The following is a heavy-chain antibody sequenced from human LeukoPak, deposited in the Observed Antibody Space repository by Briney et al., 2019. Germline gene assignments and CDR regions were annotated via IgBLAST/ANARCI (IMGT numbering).Heavy chain of an antibody. V-gene: IGHV4-4*08. CDR2: IYTSGST. Sequence: PSETLSLTCTVSGGSITGYYWSWIRQSPGKGLEWIGYIYTSGSTNYNPSLKSRVTISVDTSKNQFSLKLSSVTAADTAVYYCARDHSSSSSYYYYYYMDVWGKGTTVTVSS. J-gene: IGHJ6*03. CDR3: ARDHSSSSSYYYYYYMDV. D-gene: IGHD6-6*01. CDR1: GGSITGYY.